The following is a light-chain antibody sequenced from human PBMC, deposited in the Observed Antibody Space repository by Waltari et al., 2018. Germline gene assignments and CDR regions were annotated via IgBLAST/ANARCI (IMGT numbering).Light chain of an antibody. J-gene: IGKJ1*01. CDR1: QSISTW. V-gene: IGKV1-5*01. Sequence: DIQMTQSPSTLSASVGDRVLITCRASQSISTWLAWYQQKPGKAPKLLIFAASSLQTGVPSRFSGSGSGTEFTLTINSLQPDDFATYYCQHYNAYRTFGQGTKVEIK. CDR3: QHYNAYRT. CDR2: AAS.